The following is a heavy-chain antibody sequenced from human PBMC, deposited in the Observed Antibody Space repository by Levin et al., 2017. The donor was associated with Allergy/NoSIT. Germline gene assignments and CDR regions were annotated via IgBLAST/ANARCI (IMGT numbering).Heavy chain of an antibody. Sequence: GESLKISCAASGFTFSGSAMHWVRQASGKGLEWVVRIRSKANSYATAYAASVKGRFTISRDDSKNTAYLQMNSLKTEDTAVYYCTGSSYDFWSGYYSSDYWGQGTLVTVSS. CDR1: GFTFSGSA. J-gene: IGHJ4*02. V-gene: IGHV3-73*01. CDR3: TGSSYDFWSGYYSSDY. D-gene: IGHD3-3*01. CDR2: IRSKANSYAT.